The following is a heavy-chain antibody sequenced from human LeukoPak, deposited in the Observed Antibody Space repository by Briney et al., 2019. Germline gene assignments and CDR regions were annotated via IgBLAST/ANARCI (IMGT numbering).Heavy chain of an antibody. J-gene: IGHJ4*02. CDR2: ISSSSSYI. Sequence: GGSLRLSCAASGFTFSSYSMNWVRQAPGKGLEWVSSISSSSSYIYYADSVKGRFTISRDNAKNSLYLQMNSLRAEDAAVYYCAREFHGMATEYWGQGTLVTVSS. V-gene: IGHV3-21*01. CDR3: AREFHGMATEY. CDR1: GFTFSSYS. D-gene: IGHD5-24*01.